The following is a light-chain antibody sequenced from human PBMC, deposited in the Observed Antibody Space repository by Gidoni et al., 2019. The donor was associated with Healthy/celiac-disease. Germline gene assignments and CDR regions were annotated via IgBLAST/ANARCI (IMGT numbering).Light chain of an antibody. CDR1: QSVLYSSNNKNY. J-gene: IGKJ1*01. CDR3: QQYYSTPQT. Sequence: DIVMTQSPDSLAVSLGERATINCKSSQSVLYSSNNKNYLAWYQQKPGQPPKLLIYWASTRESGVPDRFSGSGSVTDFTLTISSLQAEDVAVYYCQQYYSTPQTFGQXTKVEIK. V-gene: IGKV4-1*01. CDR2: WAS.